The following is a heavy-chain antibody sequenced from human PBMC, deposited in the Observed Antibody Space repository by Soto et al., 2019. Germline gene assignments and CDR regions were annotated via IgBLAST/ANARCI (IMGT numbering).Heavy chain of an antibody. CDR2: IGATGTSI. V-gene: IGHV3-23*01. J-gene: IGHJ4*02. D-gene: IGHD6-6*01. CDR1: GFTFSSYA. CDR3: AKHRGGRAARDF. Sequence: EVQLLESGGGLVQPGGSLRLSCAASGFTFSSYAMSWVRQAPGKGLDWVSSIGATGTSIYYADSVKGRFTISRDNSKNTLYLHMNSVSVEDTAVYYCAKHRGGRAARDFWGQGTLVTASS.